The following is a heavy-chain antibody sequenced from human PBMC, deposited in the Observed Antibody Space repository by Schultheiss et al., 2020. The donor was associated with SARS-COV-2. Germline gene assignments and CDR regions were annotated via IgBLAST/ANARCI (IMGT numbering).Heavy chain of an antibody. CDR3: ARDVVSSVVTGAFDI. CDR1: GGSISSSSYY. D-gene: IGHD4-23*01. Sequence: SETLSLTCTVSGGSISSSSYYWSWIRQPPGKGLEWIGEIYHSGSTNYNPSLKSRVTISVDTSKNQFSLKLSSVTAADTAVYYCARDVVSSVVTGAFDIWGQGTMVTVSS. CDR2: IYHSGST. J-gene: IGHJ3*02. V-gene: IGHV4-39*07.